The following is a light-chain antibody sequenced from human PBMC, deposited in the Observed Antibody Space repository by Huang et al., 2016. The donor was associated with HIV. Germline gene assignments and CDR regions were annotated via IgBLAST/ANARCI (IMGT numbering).Light chain of an antibody. CDR3: QQRSN. V-gene: IGKV3-11*01. Sequence: EIVLTHSPATLSLSPGERATLSCMASQIISSYLASYQHKPGQAPRLLIYDASNRATGIPARFSGSGSGTDFTLTISSLEPEDFAVYYCQQRSNFGQGTRLESK. J-gene: IGKJ5*01. CDR1: QIISSY. CDR2: DAS.